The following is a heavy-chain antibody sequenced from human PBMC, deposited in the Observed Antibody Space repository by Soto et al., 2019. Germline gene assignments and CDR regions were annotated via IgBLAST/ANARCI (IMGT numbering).Heavy chain of an antibody. CDR1: GFTFNSHW. D-gene: IGHD3-16*01. V-gene: IGHV3-7*01. CDR3: ARALTSGVYYDDDWETSVPRNYALDV. Sequence: WVSLRLSCVASGFTFNSHWMRAVRQAPGNGLECVAKIKQGGSEKQYPDSVKGRFTVSRDNANNLLSLQMDSLRPEDTGVYYCARALTSGVYYDDDWETSVPRNYALDVWGQGATVTVSS. J-gene: IGHJ6*02. CDR2: IKQGGSEK.